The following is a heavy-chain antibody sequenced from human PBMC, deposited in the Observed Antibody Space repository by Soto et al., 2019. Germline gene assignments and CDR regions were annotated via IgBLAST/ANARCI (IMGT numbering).Heavy chain of an antibody. CDR3: AREAGPDRWFDP. CDR2: ISTSGTT. V-gene: IGHV4-4*07. CDR1: GGSISDGYY. J-gene: IGHJ5*02. Sequence: SETLSLTCTVSGGSISDGYYWSWIRQPAGKGLDWIGRISTSGTTNYNPSLKSRVTMSVDTSTNHFSLNLSSVTAADTAVYYCAREAGPDRWFDPWGQGTLVTVSS. D-gene: IGHD6-19*01.